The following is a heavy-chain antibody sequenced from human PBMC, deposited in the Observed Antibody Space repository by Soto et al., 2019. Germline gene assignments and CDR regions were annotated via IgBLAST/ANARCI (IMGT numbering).Heavy chain of an antibody. CDR3: ARDPQPDYGDYSKRAFDI. J-gene: IGHJ3*02. V-gene: IGHV3-21*01. D-gene: IGHD4-17*01. Sequence: GGSLRLSCAASGFTFSSYSMNWVRQAPGKRLEWVSSISSSSSYIYYADSVKGRFTISRDNAKNSLYLQMNSLRAEDTAVYYCARDPQPDYGDYSKRAFDIWGQGTMVTVSS. CDR1: GFTFSSYS. CDR2: ISSSSSYI.